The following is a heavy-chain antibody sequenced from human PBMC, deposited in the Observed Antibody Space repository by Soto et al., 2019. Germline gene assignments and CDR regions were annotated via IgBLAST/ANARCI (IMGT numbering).Heavy chain of an antibody. CDR2: ISYGGSNK. D-gene: IGHD4-17*01. V-gene: IGHV3-30-3*01. CDR1: GFTFSSYA. Sequence: QVQLVESGGGVVQPGRSLRLSCAASGFTFSSYAMHWVREAAGKGLEWVAVISYGGSNKYYADSVKGRFTISRDNSKNTMYLQMNSLRPEDTAVYYSAHFTVTTRLVAFYIWGQASMLTVSS. J-gene: IGHJ3*02. CDR3: AHFTVTTRLVAFYI.